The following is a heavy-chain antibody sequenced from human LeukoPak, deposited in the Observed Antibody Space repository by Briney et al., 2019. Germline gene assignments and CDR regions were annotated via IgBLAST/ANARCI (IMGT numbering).Heavy chain of an antibody. CDR1: GFTFSSYW. CDR3: AKDRAIFGVVIHMDV. Sequence: GGSLRLSCAASGFTFSSYWMSWVRQAPGKGLEWVSAISGSGGSTYYADSVKGRFTISRDNSKNTLYLQMNSLRAEDTAVYYCAKDRAIFGVVIHMDVWGQGTTVTVSS. V-gene: IGHV3-23*01. CDR2: ISGSGGST. D-gene: IGHD3-3*01. J-gene: IGHJ6*02.